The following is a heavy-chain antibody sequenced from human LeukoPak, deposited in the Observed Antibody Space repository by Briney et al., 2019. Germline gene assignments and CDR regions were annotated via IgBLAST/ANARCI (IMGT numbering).Heavy chain of an antibody. Sequence: SGPTLLHPPPTLTLTCTFSGFSLGTRGMRVSWIRQPPGKALEWLAPIDWDDDKFYSTSLKARLTISKDTSKNQVVLTVTHMDPVDTATYYCARMNYDAFDVWGQGTMVTVSS. CDR2: IDWDDDK. V-gene: IGHV2-70*04. J-gene: IGHJ3*01. CDR3: ARMNYDAFDV. D-gene: IGHD1-7*01. CDR1: GFSLGTRGMR.